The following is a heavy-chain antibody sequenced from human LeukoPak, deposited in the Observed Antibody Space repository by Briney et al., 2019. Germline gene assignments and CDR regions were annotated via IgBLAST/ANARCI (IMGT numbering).Heavy chain of an antibody. CDR3: VACSSASCYGDRFDP. V-gene: IGHV3-23*01. J-gene: IGHJ5*02. D-gene: IGHD2-2*01. CDR1: GFTFASYA. Sequence: GGSLRLSCAASGFTFASYAMTWVRQAPGKGMEWVSSISADGSTYYADSVKGRFTISRDNSRDTFFLEMNSLRAEDTALYYCVACSSASCYGDRFDPWGQGTLVIVSS. CDR2: ISADGST.